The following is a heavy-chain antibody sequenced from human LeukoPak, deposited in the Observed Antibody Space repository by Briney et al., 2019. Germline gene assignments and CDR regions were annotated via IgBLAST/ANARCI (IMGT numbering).Heavy chain of an antibody. V-gene: IGHV3-48*01. CDR3: AREPQEGFDY. Sequence: VGTLRLSCAASGFTLSSYSMNWVRQAPGKGLEWISYISGSSRAIYYADSVKGRFTISRDNAKNSLYLQMNNLRAEDTAVYYCAREPQEGFDYWGQGTLVTISS. J-gene: IGHJ4*02. CDR2: ISGSSRAI. CDR1: GFTLSSYS.